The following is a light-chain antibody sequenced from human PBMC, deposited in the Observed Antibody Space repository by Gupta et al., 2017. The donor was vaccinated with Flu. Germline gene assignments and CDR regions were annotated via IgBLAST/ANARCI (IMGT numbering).Light chain of an antibody. V-gene: IGKV1-39*01. CDR1: QSISSY. Sequence: DIQMTQSPSSLSASVGDRVTITCRASQSISSYLNWYQQKPGKAPKLLIYAASSWQSGVPSRFRGSGSGKDFPLTISSRQQEDFATYYCQQIYSNLRRTFGQGTKVEIK. CDR2: AAS. J-gene: IGKJ1*01. CDR3: QQIYSNLRRT.